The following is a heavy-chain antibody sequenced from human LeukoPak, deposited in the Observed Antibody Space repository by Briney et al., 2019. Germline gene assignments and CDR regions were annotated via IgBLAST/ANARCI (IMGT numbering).Heavy chain of an antibody. V-gene: IGHV3-66*01. CDR2: IYSGGST. Sequence: GGSLRLSCAASGFTVSSNYMSWVRQAPGEGLEWVSVIYSGGSTYYADSVKGRFTISRDNSKNTLYLRMNSLRAEDTAVYYCASALVGFDYGGQGTLVTVSS. D-gene: IGHD2-8*02. CDR1: GFTVSSNY. CDR3: ASALVGFDY. J-gene: IGHJ4*02.